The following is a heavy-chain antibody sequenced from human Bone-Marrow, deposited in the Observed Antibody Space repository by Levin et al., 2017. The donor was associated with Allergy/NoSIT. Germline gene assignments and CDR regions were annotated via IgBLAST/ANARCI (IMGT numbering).Heavy chain of an antibody. J-gene: IGHJ4*02. Sequence: GGSLRLSCAASGFSFSSYWMSWVRQAPGKGLEWVANIKQDGSEKYYVDSVKGRFTISRDNAKNSFYLQMNSLRAEDTAVYYCARDREVRYFDYWGQGTLVTVSS. D-gene: IGHD3-10*01. CDR2: IKQDGSEK. CDR3: ARDREVRYFDY. V-gene: IGHV3-7*01. CDR1: GFSFSSYW.